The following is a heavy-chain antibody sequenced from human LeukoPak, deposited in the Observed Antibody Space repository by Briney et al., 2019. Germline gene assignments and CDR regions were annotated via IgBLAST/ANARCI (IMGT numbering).Heavy chain of an antibody. CDR2: INPSGGST. CDR3: ARAYYYDSSGYYRYYFDY. V-gene: IGHV1-46*01. CDR1: GYTFTSYY. J-gene: IGHJ4*02. Sequence: ASVKVSCKASGYTFTSYYMHWVRQAHGQGLELMGIINPSGGSTSSVQKFQGRVTMTRDPYTSTVYMELSSLRSEDTAVYYCARAYYYDSSGYYRYYFDYWGQGTLVTVSS. D-gene: IGHD3-22*01.